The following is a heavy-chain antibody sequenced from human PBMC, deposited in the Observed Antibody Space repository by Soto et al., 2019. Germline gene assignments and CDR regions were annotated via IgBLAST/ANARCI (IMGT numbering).Heavy chain of an antibody. J-gene: IGHJ3*02. V-gene: IGHV3-23*01. CDR3: VPILPWSDAFDI. CDR2: ISGSGDGT. CDR1: GFTFYTYA. Sequence: EVQLLESGGGLVQPGGSLRLSCAASGFTFYTYAMSWVRKAPGKGLEWVSGISGSGDGTYYADSVKGRFIISRDNSKNTLYLQMNSLRAEDTAVYYCVPILPWSDAFDIWGQGTMVTVSS. D-gene: IGHD3-10*01.